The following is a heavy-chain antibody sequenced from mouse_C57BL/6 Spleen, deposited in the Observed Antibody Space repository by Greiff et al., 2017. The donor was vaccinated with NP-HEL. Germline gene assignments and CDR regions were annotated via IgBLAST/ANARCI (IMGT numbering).Heavy chain of an antibody. D-gene: IGHD2-4*01. Sequence: EVKLQQSGPELVKPGASVKISCKASGYTFTDYYMNWVKQSHGKSLEWIGDINPNNGGTSYNQKFKGKATLTVDKSSSTAYMELRSLTSEDSAVYYCARGDDYDGYAMDYWGQGTSVTVSS. V-gene: IGHV1-26*01. CDR1: GYTFTDYY. CDR3: ARGDDYDGYAMDY. J-gene: IGHJ4*01. CDR2: INPNNGGT.